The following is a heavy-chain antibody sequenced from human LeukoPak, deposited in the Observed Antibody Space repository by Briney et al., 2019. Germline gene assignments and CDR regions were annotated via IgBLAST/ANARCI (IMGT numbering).Heavy chain of an antibody. CDR1: GFTFSSYA. D-gene: IGHD7-27*01. V-gene: IGHV3-23*01. Sequence: GGSLRLSCAASGFTFSSYAMSWVRQAPGKGLEWVSAISGSGGSTYYADSVKGRFTISRDNSKNTVYLQMNSLRAEDTAVYYCAKVNWGLWYFDLWGRGTLVTVSS. CDR2: ISGSGGST. CDR3: AKVNWGLWYFDL. J-gene: IGHJ2*01.